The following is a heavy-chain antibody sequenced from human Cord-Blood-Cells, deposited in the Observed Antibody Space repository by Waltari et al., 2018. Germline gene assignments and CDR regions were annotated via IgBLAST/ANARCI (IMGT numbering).Heavy chain of an antibody. CDR1: GYSISSGYY. V-gene: IGHV4-38-2*02. CDR3: ARDRVDSSSWYGYFDL. J-gene: IGHJ2*01. D-gene: IGHD6-13*01. CDR2: IYHSGST. Sequence: QVQLQESGPGLVKPSETLSLTCAVSGYSISSGYYWGWVRQPPGKGLEWIGSIYHSGSTYHNPSHKGRGTISVDTSKNQFSLKLSSVTAADTAVYYCARDRVDSSSWYGYFDLWGRGTLVTVSS.